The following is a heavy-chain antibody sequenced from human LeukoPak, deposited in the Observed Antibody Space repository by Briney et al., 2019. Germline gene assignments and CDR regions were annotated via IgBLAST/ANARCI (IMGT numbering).Heavy chain of an antibody. J-gene: IGHJ6*03. D-gene: IGHD3-10*01. CDR2: IYSGGST. V-gene: IGHV3-53*01. Sequence: GGSLRLSCAASGFTVGSDYMTWVRQAPGKGLEWVSLIYSGGSTYYADSVKGRFTISRDNFKNTLYLQMNSLRAEDTAVYYCARGLGSGTYTQYYMDVWGKGTTVTVSS. CDR3: ARGLGSGTYTQYYMDV. CDR1: GFTVGSDY.